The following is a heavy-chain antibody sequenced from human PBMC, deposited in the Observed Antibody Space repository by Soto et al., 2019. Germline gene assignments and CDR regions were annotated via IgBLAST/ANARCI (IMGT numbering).Heavy chain of an antibody. CDR3: ARGPSVYCSSTSCSPFDP. CDR2: ISYDGSNK. CDR1: GFTFSSYA. V-gene: IGHV3-30-3*01. Sequence: GGSLRLSCAASGFTFSSYAVHWVRQAPGKGLEWVAVISYDGSNKYYTDSVKGRFTISRDNSKSALYLQMNSLRPEDTAVYYCARGPSVYCSSTSCSPFDPWGQGTLVTVSS. D-gene: IGHD2-2*01. J-gene: IGHJ5*02.